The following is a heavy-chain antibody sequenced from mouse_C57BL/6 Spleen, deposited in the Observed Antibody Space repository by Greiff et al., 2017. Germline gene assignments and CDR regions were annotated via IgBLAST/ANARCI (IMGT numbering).Heavy chain of an antibody. Sequence: EVQLVESGGGLVKPGGSLKLSCAASGFTFSSYAMSWVRQTPEKRLEWVATISDGGSYTYYPDNVQGRFTISRDNAKNNLYLQMSHLKSEDTAMYYCARDSALFDYWGQGTTLTVSS. CDR2: ISDGGSYT. D-gene: IGHD6-1*01. CDR1: GFTFSSYA. CDR3: ARDSALFDY. V-gene: IGHV5-4*01. J-gene: IGHJ2*01.